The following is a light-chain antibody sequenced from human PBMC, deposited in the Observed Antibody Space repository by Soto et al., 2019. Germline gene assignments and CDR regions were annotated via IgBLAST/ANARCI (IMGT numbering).Light chain of an antibody. CDR3: QQSYSTPHT. CDR1: QTISSY. V-gene: IGKV1-39*01. CDR2: AAS. Sequence: DIQMTQSPSSLSASVGDRVTITCRASQTISSYLNWYQQKPGKAPKFLIYAASSLESGVPSRFSGSGSGTDFTLTISSLRPEDFVTYYCQQSYSTPHTFGQGTKLEIK. J-gene: IGKJ2*01.